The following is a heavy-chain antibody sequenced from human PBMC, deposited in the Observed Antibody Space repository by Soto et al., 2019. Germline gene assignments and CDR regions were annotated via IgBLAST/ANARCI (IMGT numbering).Heavy chain of an antibody. CDR3: AKDRQFRSYYESAGHYNN. CDR2: ISGSGGVT. Sequence: GGSLRLSCVASGFTFSNYDMRWVRQAPGEGLEWVSGISGSGGVTYYADSVKGRFTISRDNSKNTLYLQMNSLRANDTAVYYCAKDRQFRSYYESAGHYNNWGQGALVTVSS. J-gene: IGHJ4*02. CDR1: GFTFSNYD. V-gene: IGHV3-23*01. D-gene: IGHD3-10*01.